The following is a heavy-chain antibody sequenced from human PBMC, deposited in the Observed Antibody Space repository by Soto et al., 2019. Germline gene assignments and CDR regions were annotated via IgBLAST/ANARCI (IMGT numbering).Heavy chain of an antibody. CDR3: AKFGSSWPEPRPYYYYGMDV. CDR1: GFTFNSYA. V-gene: IGHV3-23*01. CDR2: ISGSGGST. D-gene: IGHD6-13*01. Sequence: GGSLRLSCSASGFTFNSYAMHWVRQAPGKGLEWVSAISGSGGSTYYADSVKGRFTISRDNSKNTLYLQMNSLRAEDTAVYYCAKFGSSWPEPRPYYYYGMDVWGQGTTVTVSS. J-gene: IGHJ6*02.